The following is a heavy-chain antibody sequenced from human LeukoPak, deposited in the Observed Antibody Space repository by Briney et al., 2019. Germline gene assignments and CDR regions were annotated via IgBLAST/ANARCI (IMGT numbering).Heavy chain of an antibody. D-gene: IGHD2-2*01. CDR1: GFTFSSYG. CDR2: ISSSSNYI. CDR3: ARETYCTNTTCPIGDHFDY. Sequence: KPGGTLRLSCAASGFTFSSYGMSWVRQAPGKGLEWVSSISSSSNYIYYADSMKGRFTISRDNAKNSLYLQMNSLRAEDTAVYYCARETYCTNTTCPIGDHFDYWGQGTLVTVSS. J-gene: IGHJ4*02. V-gene: IGHV3-21*01.